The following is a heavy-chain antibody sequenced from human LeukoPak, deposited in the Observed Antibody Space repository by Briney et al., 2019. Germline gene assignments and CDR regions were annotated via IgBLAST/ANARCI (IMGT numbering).Heavy chain of an antibody. J-gene: IGHJ6*02. V-gene: IGHV1-2*02. CDR1: GYTFTGYY. Sequence: GASVKVSRKASGYTFTGYYMHWVRQAPGQGLEWMGWINPNSGGTNYAQKFQGRVTMTRDTSISTAYMELSRLRSDDTAVYYCARVDAYYDFWSGTYGMDVWGQGTTVTVPS. CDR3: ARVDAYYDFWSGTYGMDV. CDR2: INPNSGGT. D-gene: IGHD3-3*01.